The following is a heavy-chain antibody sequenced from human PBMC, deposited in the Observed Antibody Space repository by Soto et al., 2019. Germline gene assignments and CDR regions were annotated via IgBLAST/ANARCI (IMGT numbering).Heavy chain of an antibody. D-gene: IGHD3-10*01. CDR2: IDYSGST. CDR1: GGSISSSSYY. CDR3: ARHRVGMVREVQSVRSLYYYYIDV. V-gene: IGHV4-39*01. Sequence: QLQLQESGPGLVKPSETLSLTCTVSGGSISSSSYYWGWIRQPPGKGLEWIGSIDYSGSTYYNPSLKSRVNISVDTSKNQFSLKLSSVTAADTAVYYCARHRVGMVREVQSVRSLYYYYIDVWGKGTTVTVSS. J-gene: IGHJ6*03.